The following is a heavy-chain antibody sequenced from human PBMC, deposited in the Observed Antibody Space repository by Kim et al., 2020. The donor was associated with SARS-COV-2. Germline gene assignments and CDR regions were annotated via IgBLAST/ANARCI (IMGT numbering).Heavy chain of an antibody. CDR2: IIPILGIA. CDR3: ARGGWLRGNVVAATVGWFD. D-gene: IGHD2-15*01. J-gene: IGHJ5*01. Sequence: SVKVSCKASGGTFSSYAISWVRKAPGQGLEWMGRIIPILGIANYAQKFQGRVTITADKSTSTAYMELSSLRSEDTAVYYCARGGWLRGNVVAATVGWFD. V-gene: IGHV1-69*04. CDR1: GGTFSSYA.